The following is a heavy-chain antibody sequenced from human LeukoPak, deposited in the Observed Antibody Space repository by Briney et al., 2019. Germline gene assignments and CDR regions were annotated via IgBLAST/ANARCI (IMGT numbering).Heavy chain of an antibody. Sequence: GCSVAVSCKASGYTFTSYGISWVRQARGQGREWMGGITPIFGPVNYALKFQGNLTITADESTSTAYMELTSLRSEDTAVYYCARDLGLTGYSDAFDIWGQGTMVTVSS. J-gene: IGHJ3*02. CDR3: ARDLGLTGYSDAFDI. CDR2: ITPIFGPV. D-gene: IGHD3-9*01. CDR1: GYTFTSYG. V-gene: IGHV1-69*13.